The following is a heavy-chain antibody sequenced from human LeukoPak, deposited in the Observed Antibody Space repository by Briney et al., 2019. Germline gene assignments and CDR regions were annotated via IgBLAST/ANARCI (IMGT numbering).Heavy chain of an antibody. CDR1: GFTFDDYG. CDR2: ISGDGGNI. D-gene: IGHD3-22*01. V-gene: IGHV3-43*02. CDR3: ARHGSIWYYYDSRGYYYWVFYI. Sequence: GGSLRLSCAASGFTFDDYGMHWVRQAPGKGLEWVSFISGDGGNIYYADSVKGRFTISRDNSKNSLYLQMNSLRAEDTALYYCARHGSIWYYYDSRGYYYWVFYIWGQGKIVPVSS. J-gene: IGHJ3*02.